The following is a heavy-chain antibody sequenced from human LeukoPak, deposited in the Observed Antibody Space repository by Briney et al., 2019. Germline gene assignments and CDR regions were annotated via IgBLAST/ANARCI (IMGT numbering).Heavy chain of an antibody. J-gene: IGHJ4*02. CDR1: RLTFSSYE. Sequence: PGGSLRLSCAASRLTFSSYEMNWVRQAPGKGLEWVSVIYSGGSTYYADSVKGRFTISRDNSKNTLYLQMNSLRAEDTAVYYCASPGYSSSWYEVDYWGQGTLVTVSS. D-gene: IGHD6-13*01. CDR3: ASPGYSSSWYEVDY. V-gene: IGHV3-53*01. CDR2: IYSGGST.